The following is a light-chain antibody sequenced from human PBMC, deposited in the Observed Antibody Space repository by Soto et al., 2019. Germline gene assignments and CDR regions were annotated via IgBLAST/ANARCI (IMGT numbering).Light chain of an antibody. CDR1: QSVFYSSNNKNQ. Sequence: DIVMTQSPDSVAVSLGERATINCRSSQSVFYSSNNKNQLAWYQQKPGQPLKLLIYWASTRESGVPDRFSGSGSGTDFTLTISSLQAEDVAVYYCQQYYTTPLTFGGGTKVEIK. J-gene: IGKJ4*01. V-gene: IGKV4-1*01. CDR3: QQYYTTPLT. CDR2: WAS.